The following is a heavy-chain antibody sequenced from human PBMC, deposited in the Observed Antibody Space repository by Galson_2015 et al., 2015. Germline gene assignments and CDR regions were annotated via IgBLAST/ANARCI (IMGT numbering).Heavy chain of an antibody. Sequence: SLRLSCAASGFTFSSYGMNWVRQAPGKGLGWVSSISSTSSYIYYADSVKGRSTISRDNAKNSLYLQMNSLRAEDTAVYYCARAEGIAAPCWGQGTLVTVSS. CDR2: ISSTSSYI. J-gene: IGHJ4*02. V-gene: IGHV3-21*01. CDR3: ARAEGIAAPC. CDR1: GFTFSSYG. D-gene: IGHD6-13*01.